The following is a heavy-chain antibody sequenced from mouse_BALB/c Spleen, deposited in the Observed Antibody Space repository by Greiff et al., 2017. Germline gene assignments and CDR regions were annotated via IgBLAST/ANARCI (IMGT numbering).Heavy chain of an antibody. V-gene: IGHV3-5*02. D-gene: IGHD1-1*01. J-gene: IGHJ2*01. CDR1: GISITTGNYR. CDR3: AREDGDYFDY. CDR2: IYYSGTI. Sequence: QSGPGLVKPSQTVSLTCTVTGISITTGNYRWSWIRQFPGNKLEWIGYIYYSGTITYNPSLTSRTTITRDTSKNQFFLEMNSLTAEDTATYYCAREDGDYFDYWGQGTTLTVSS.